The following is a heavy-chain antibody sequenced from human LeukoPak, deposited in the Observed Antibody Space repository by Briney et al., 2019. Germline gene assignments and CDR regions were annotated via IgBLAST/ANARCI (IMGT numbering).Heavy chain of an antibody. V-gene: IGHV3-23*01. Sequence: GGSLRLSCVASGFTFNNYAMSWVRQAPGKGLEWVSSISGSGPSTDYTDAVKGRFTISRDNSKNTLYVQVNSLGTEDTAAYYCAKGSYYDSSGSFYFDYWGQGTLVTVSS. CDR3: AKGSYYDSSGSFYFDY. CDR2: ISGSGPST. CDR1: GFTFNNYA. D-gene: IGHD3-22*01. J-gene: IGHJ4*02.